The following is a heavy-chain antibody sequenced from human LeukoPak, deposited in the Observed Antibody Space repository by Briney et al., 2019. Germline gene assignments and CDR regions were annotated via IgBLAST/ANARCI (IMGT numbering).Heavy chain of an antibody. J-gene: IGHJ3*01. CDR3: ARYYYDTSSVFNV. Sequence: ASVKASCKASGYTFTDYNMHWVRQAPGQGLEWMGWINPNSGGTNYAQKFQGRVTMTRDTSISTAYMELSRLRSDDTAVYYCARYYYDTSSVFNVWGQGTRVTVSS. V-gene: IGHV1-2*02. D-gene: IGHD3-22*01. CDR1: GYTFTDYN. CDR2: INPNSGGT.